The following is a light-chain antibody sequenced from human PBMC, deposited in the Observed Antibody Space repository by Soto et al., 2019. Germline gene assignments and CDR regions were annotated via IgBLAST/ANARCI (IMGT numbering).Light chain of an antibody. CDR1: QDIRKY. V-gene: IGKV1-33*01. Sequence: DIQMTQSPSSLSASVGDRVTITCTASQDIRKYLNWYQQKPGRAPKILIYGAYNLETGVPSKFSGSGYGTEFTFTIISLQQEDIATYYCQHYENITPFTFGPGAKVAIK. CDR2: GAY. J-gene: IGKJ3*01. CDR3: QHYENITPFT.